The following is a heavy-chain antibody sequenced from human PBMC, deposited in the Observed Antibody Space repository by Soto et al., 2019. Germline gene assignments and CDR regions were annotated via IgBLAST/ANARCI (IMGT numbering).Heavy chain of an antibody. CDR3: ARVRGGGSEYFFDY. D-gene: IGHD2-15*01. CDR1: GYTFTRYN. CDR2: INPSGGTT. Sequence: ASVKVSCKASGYTFTRYNVHWVRQAPGQGLEWMAIINPSGGTTYYVQKFEGRVTLTTDTSTSAVYMELSSLRSDDTAVYYCARVRGGGSEYFFDYWGQGTLVTVSS. J-gene: IGHJ4*02. V-gene: IGHV1-46*01.